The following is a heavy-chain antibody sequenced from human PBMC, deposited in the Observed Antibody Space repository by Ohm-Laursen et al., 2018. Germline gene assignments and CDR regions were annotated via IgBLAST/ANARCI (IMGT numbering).Heavy chain of an antibody. D-gene: IGHD2/OR15-2a*01. CDR2: LSFDGGAT. CDR1: GFAFSTYA. J-gene: IGHJ4*02. CDR3: AKLINSATSY. Sequence: SLRLSCAASGFAFSTYAMIWVRQAPGKGLQWVSALSFDGGATFYADSVRGRFSVSRDNSKNTLFLQMNDLRTEDTAVYYCAKLINSATSYWGRGTLVTVSS. V-gene: IGHV3-23*01.